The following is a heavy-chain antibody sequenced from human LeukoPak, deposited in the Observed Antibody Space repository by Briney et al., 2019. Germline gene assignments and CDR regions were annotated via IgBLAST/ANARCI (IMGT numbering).Heavy chain of an antibody. V-gene: IGHV3-23*01. CDR1: GFTFSSYA. CDR2: ISGSGGST. D-gene: IGHD1-26*01. CDR3: AKALQRGPVGDLNY. Sequence: GGSLRLSCPASGFTFSSYAMSCVRQAPGKGVEGVSAISGSGGSTYYADSVKGRFTISRDNSNNTLYLPMNSLRAEDTAVYSCAKALQRGPVGDLNYWGQGTLVTVSS. J-gene: IGHJ4*02.